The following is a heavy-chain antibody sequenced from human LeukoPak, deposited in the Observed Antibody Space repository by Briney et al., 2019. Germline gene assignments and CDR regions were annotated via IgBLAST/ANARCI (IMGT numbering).Heavy chain of an antibody. V-gene: IGHV3-23*01. J-gene: IGHJ4*02. Sequence: GGSLRLSCGASGFTFSNAWMSWVRQAPGKGLEWVSAISGSAGSTYYADSVKGRFTISRDNSKNTLYLQMNSLRAEDTAVYYCAKYRYDSSGYNYFDYWGQGTLVTVSS. CDR2: ISGSAGST. D-gene: IGHD3-22*01. CDR1: GFTFSNAW. CDR3: AKYRYDSSGYNYFDY.